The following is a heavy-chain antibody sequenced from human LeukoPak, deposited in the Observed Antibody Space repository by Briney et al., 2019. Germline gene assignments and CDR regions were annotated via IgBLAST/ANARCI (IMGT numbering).Heavy chain of an antibody. CDR1: GFTFSDYY. J-gene: IGHJ3*02. V-gene: IGHV3-11*04. CDR2: ISSSGSNI. D-gene: IGHD1-26*01. Sequence: PGGSLRLSCGASGFTFSDYYMSWIRQAPGKGLEWISYISSSGSNIYHADSVKGRFTISRDNAKNSLFLQMNSLRAEDTAVYYCASIVGATGAFDIWGQGTMVTVSS. CDR3: ASIVGATGAFDI.